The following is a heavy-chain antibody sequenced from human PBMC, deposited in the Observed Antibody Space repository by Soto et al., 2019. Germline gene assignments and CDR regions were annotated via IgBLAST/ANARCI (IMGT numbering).Heavy chain of an antibody. CDR3: ARRATGTKAYYYYGMDV. J-gene: IGHJ6*02. CDR2: LYYSWST. D-gene: IGHD1-7*01. V-gene: IGHV4-39*01. CDR1: GGSISSSSYY. Sequence: SETLSLTCTVSGGSISSSSYYLGWIRHPPGKGLEWIGSLYYSWSTYYNPSLKSRVTISVDTSKNQFSLNLSSVTAADTAVYYIARRATGTKAYYYYGMDVWDQGTTVTVSS.